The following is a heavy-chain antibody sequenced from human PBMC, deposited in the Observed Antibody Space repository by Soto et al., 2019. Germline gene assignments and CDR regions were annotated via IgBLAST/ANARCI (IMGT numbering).Heavy chain of an antibody. V-gene: IGHV1-46*01. Sequence: QVQLVQSGAEVTRPGASVKVSCKSSGYSFISHYIHWVRQDPGQGLEWMGFINSSCGSATLAQKFQGRVTMTRYTSTSTVYMELTILRSEDAAVYSSAIDYLSSKLSLRYFDFKGQGTLVTVSS. D-gene: IGHD2-2*01. J-gene: IGHJ4*02. CDR3: AIDYLSSKLSLRYFDF. CDR1: GYSFISHY. CDR2: INSSCGSA.